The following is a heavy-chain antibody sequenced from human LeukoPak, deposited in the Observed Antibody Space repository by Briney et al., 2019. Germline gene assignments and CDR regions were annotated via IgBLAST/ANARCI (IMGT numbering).Heavy chain of an antibody. CDR3: ARDRVEGGQIGFDY. V-gene: IGHV4-30-2*01. J-gene: IGHJ4*02. Sequence: SETLSLTCTVSGGSISSGGYYWSWIRQPPGKGLEWIGYIYHSGSTYYNPSLKSRVTISVDRSKNQFSLKLSSVTAADTAVYYCARDRVEGGQIGFDYWGQGTLVTVSS. CDR2: IYHSGST. CDR1: GGSISSGGYY. D-gene: IGHD3-3*01.